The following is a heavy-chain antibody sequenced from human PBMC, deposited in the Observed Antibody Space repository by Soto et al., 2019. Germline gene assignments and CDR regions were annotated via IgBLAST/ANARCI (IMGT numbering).Heavy chain of an antibody. CDR2: ISAYNGNT. Sequence: QVQLVQSGAEVKKPGASVKVSCKASGYTFTSYGISWVRQAPGQGLEWMGWISAYNGNTNYAQKLQGRVTMTTDTSTSTADMELRSLRSDDTAVYYCARDDWIQLSMEGAFDIWGQGTMVTVSS. J-gene: IGHJ3*02. V-gene: IGHV1-18*01. CDR1: GYTFTSYG. CDR3: ARDDWIQLSMEGAFDI. D-gene: IGHD5-18*01.